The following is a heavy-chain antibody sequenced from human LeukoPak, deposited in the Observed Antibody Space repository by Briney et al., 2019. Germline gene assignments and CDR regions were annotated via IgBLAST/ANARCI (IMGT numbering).Heavy chain of an antibody. CDR3: ANGVVYFDN. V-gene: IGHV3-30*02. J-gene: IGHJ4*02. D-gene: IGHD3-10*01. CDR1: GFTFSSYG. Sequence: GGSLRLSCAASGFTFSSYGMHWVRQASGKGLEWVAFTLYDGSNKYYADSVKGRFTISRDNSKNTLYLQMNSLRAEDTAVYYCANGVVYFDNWGQGTLVTVSS. CDR2: TLYDGSNK.